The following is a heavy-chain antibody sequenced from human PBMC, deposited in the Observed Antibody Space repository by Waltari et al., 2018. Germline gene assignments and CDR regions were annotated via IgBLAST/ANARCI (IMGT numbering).Heavy chain of an antibody. CDR3: AKAEVDTAMVDDY. CDR2: ISYDGSNK. V-gene: IGHV3-30*18. J-gene: IGHJ4*02. D-gene: IGHD5-18*01. Sequence: QVQLVESGGGVVQPGRSLRLSCAASGFTFSSYGMHWVRRAPGKGLEWVAVISYDGSNKYYADSVKGRFTISRDNSKNTLYLQMNSLRAEDTAVYYCAKAEVDTAMVDDYWGQGTLVTVSS. CDR1: GFTFSSYG.